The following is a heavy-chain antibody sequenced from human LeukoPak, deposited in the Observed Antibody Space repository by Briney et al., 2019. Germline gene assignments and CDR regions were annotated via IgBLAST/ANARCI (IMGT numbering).Heavy chain of an antibody. D-gene: IGHD5-18*01. J-gene: IGHJ6*03. CDR2: IYSGGST. V-gene: IGHV3-66*01. Sequence: GGSLRLSCAASGFTVSSNYMSWVRQAPGKGLEWVSVIYSGGSTYYADSVKGRFTISRDNSKNTLYLQMNSLRAEDTAVYYCARVYSYGSYYYYYMDVWGKGTTVTVSS. CDR3: ARVYSYGSYYYYYMDV. CDR1: GFTVSSNY.